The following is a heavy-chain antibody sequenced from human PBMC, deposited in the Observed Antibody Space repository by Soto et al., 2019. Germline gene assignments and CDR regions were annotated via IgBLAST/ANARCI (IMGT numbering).Heavy chain of an antibody. D-gene: IGHD3-16*01. Sequence: PSETLSLTCTVSGGSISSSSYYWGWIRQPPGKGLEWIGSIYYSGSTYYNPSLKSRVTISVDTSKNQFSLKLSSVTAADTAVYYCARGLSYDYIWGSEPFDYWGQGTLVTVSS. CDR1: GGSISSSSYY. V-gene: IGHV4-39*01. CDR3: ARGLSYDYIWGSEPFDY. CDR2: IYYSGST. J-gene: IGHJ4*02.